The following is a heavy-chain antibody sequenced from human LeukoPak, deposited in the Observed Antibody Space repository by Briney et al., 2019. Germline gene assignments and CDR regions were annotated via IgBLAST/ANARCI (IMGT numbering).Heavy chain of an antibody. CDR2: IYYSGST. J-gene: IGHJ4*02. CDR1: GGSISSFY. V-gene: IGHV4-59*01. CDR3: ARGSGSFGY. D-gene: IGHD3-10*01. Sequence: SETLPLTCSVSGGSISSFYWSWIRQPPGKGLEWIGYIYYSGSTNYNPSVKSRVTISVDTSKNQFSLKLSSVTAADTAVYYCARGSGSFGYWGQGTLVTVSS.